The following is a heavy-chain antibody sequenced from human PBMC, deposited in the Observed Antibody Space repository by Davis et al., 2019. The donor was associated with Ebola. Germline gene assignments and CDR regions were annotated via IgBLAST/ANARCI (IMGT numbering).Heavy chain of an antibody. CDR1: GGSISSGGYY. Sequence: MPSETLSLTCTVSGGSISSGGYYWSWIRQHPGKGLEWIGYIYYNGSTYYNPSLKSRVTISVDTSKNQFSLKMRSVTAADTAVYYCARTSMVRGGGGMDVWGQGTTVTVSS. J-gene: IGHJ6*02. CDR3: ARTSMVRGGGGMDV. CDR2: IYYNGST. V-gene: IGHV4-30-4*08. D-gene: IGHD3-10*01.